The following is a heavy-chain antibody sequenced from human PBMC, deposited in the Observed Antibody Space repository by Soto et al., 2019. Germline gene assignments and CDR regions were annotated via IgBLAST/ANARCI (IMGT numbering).Heavy chain of an antibody. CDR3: ATERSNIGELLAPRNAYYYGMDV. D-gene: IGHD3-10*01. CDR1: GYTLSELS. CDR2: FDPDDGET. Sequence: ASVKVSCKVSGYTLSELSMHWVRQAPGKGLEWMGGFDPDDGETIYAQKFQGRVTMTEDTSTATAYMELSSRKSEDTAVYYCATERSNIGELLAPRNAYYYGMDVWGQGTTVTVSS. J-gene: IGHJ6*02. V-gene: IGHV1-24*01.